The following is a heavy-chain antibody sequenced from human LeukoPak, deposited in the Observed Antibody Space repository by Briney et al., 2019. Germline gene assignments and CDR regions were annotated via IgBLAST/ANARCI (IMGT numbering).Heavy chain of an antibody. V-gene: IGHV3-20*04. CDR1: GFTFDDYG. J-gene: IGHJ4*02. Sequence: GGSLRLSCAASGFTFDDYGMSWVRQAPGKGLEWVSGINWNGGSTGYADSVKGRFTISRDNSKNTLYLQMNSLRAEDTAVYYCAKASAGNFAYWGQGTLVTVSS. CDR3: AKASAGNFAY. CDR2: INWNGGST. D-gene: IGHD6-13*01.